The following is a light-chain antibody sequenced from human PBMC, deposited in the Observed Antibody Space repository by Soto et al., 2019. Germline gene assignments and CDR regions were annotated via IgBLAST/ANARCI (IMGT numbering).Light chain of an antibody. CDR1: KLGDKY. V-gene: IGLV3-1*01. J-gene: IGLJ2*01. CDR2: QDS. Sequence: SYELTQPPSVSVSPGQTASITCSGAKLGDKYACWYQQKPGQYPVLVIYQDSKRPSGIPERFSGSNSGNTATLTISGTQAMDEADYYCQAWDSSNVVFGGGTKLTVL. CDR3: QAWDSSNVV.